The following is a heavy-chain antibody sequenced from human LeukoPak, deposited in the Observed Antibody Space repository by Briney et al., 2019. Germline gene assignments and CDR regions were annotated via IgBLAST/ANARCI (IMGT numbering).Heavy chain of an antibody. CDR2: INHSGST. CDR1: GGSFSGYY. Sequence: PSETLSLTCAVYGGSFSGYYWSWIRQPPGKGLEWIEEINHSGSTNYNPSLKSRVTISVDTSKNQFSLKLSSVTAADTAVYYCARRPFGGITMVRGVRLWFDPWGQGTLVAVSS. D-gene: IGHD3-10*01. V-gene: IGHV4-34*01. J-gene: IGHJ5*02. CDR3: ARRPFGGITMVRGVRLWFDP.